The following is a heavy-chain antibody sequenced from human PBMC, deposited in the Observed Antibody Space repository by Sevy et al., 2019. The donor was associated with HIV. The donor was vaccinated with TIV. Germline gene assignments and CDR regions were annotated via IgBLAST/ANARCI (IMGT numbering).Heavy chain of an antibody. Sequence: GSLRLSCTVSGVSISSYYYNWIRQPPGKGLEWIGYIYYSGSTSYNPSLKSRVTVSLDTSKNQFSLKLNSVTAADTAVYYWAGGGGSTDYGMDVWGQGTTVTVSS. CDR1: GVSISSYY. J-gene: IGHJ6*02. V-gene: IGHV4-59*01. CDR2: IYYSGST. CDR3: AGGGGSTDYGMDV. D-gene: IGHD1-26*01.